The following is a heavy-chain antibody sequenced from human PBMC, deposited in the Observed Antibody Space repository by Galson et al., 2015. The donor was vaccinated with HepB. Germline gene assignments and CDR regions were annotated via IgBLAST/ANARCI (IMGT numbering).Heavy chain of an antibody. Sequence: SLRLSCAASEFILSMYWMNWVRQAPGKGLEWVANIKEAGSEKNYVGSGQGRFTISRDNAMNSLYFQMNSLRAEDTAVYYCARVKRGEWYSFYYNGMDVWGQGTTVTVSS. D-gene: IGHD3-10*01. CDR3: ARVKRGEWYSFYYNGMDV. CDR2: IKEAGSEK. V-gene: IGHV3-7*05. J-gene: IGHJ6*02. CDR1: EFILSMYW.